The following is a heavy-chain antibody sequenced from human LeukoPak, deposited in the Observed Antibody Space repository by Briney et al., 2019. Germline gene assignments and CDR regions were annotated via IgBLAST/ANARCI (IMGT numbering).Heavy chain of an antibody. CDR1: GYTFTNYD. CDR3: ARRKGYCTNGVCYIWFDP. CDR2: MNPNSRNT. Sequence: ASVKVSCKASGYTFTNYDINWVRQATGQVLEWMGWMNPNSRNTGYAQKFQGRVTITRDTFISTAYMELSSLRSEDTAVYYCARRKGYCTNGVCYIWFDPWGQGTLVTVSS. D-gene: IGHD2-8*01. V-gene: IGHV1-8*03. J-gene: IGHJ5*02.